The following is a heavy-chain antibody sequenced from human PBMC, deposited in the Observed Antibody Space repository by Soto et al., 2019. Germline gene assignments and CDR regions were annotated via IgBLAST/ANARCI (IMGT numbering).Heavy chain of an antibody. CDR1: GGSISSYY. CDR2: IYYSGST. Sequence: QVQLQESGPGLVKPSETLSLTCTVSGGSISSYYWSWIRQPPGMGLEWIGYIYYSGSTNYNPSLKSRVTISVDTSKNQFSLKLSSVTAAATAVYYCARGRGGWFINQLLNAFDIWGQGTMVTVSS. J-gene: IGHJ3*02. CDR3: ARGRGGWFINQLLNAFDI. D-gene: IGHD2-2*01. V-gene: IGHV4-59*01.